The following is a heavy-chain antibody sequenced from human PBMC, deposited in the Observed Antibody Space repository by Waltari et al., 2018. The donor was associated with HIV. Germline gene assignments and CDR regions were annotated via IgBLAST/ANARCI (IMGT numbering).Heavy chain of an antibody. CDR3: AKSMRDLRPSAFDV. CDR2: LSGRGSTA. D-gene: IGHD2-8*01. J-gene: IGHJ3*01. V-gene: IGHV3-23*01. Sequence: EVQLLESGGGLVQPGGYLRLSCAVSGVTCRTFARSWGRQAPGKGPEWVSALSGRGSTASYADYVKGRFTISRDFSNNTLFLQMNNLRAEDTAVYFCAKSMRDLRPSAFDVWGQGTMVAISS. CDR1: GVTCRTFA.